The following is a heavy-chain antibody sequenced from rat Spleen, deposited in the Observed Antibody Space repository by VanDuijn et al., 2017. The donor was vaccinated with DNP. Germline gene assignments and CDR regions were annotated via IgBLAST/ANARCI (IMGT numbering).Heavy chain of an antibody. V-gene: IGHV5-25*01. Sequence: EVQLVESGGGLVQPGRSLKLSCAASEFTFSKSDVAWVRQAPTRGLEWVATISTGGGNTYYRDSVKGRFTISRDNAKTTLYLQMDSLGSEDTATYYCTRRDSSLLLHGFFDYWGQGVMVTVSS. CDR1: EFTFSKSD. CDR2: ISTGGGNT. J-gene: IGHJ2*01. D-gene: IGHD1-1*01. CDR3: TRRDSSLLLHGFFDY.